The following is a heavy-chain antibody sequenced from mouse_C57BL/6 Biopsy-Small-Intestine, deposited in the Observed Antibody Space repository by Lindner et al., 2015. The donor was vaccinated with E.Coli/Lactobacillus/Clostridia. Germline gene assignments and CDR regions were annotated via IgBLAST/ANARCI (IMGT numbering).Heavy chain of an antibody. CDR2: INPNYGTT. CDR1: GYSFTDFN. CDR3: ARFHYYGSSLAY. J-gene: IGHJ3*01. V-gene: IGHV1-39*01. D-gene: IGHD1-1*01. Sequence: QLQESGPDLVKPGASVKISCKASGYSFTDFNMNWVKQSNGKSLEWIGVINPNYGTTNYNQKFKGKATLTVDQSSSTAYMQLNSLTSEDSAVYYCARFHYYGSSLAYWGQGTLVTVSA.